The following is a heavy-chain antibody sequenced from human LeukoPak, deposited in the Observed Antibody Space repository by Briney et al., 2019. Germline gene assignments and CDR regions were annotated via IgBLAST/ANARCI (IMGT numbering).Heavy chain of an antibody. J-gene: IGHJ3*02. V-gene: IGHV4-39*01. D-gene: IGHD1-26*01. CDR1: GGSISGYY. CDR3: ARGGSYGDAFDI. Sequence: SETLSLTCTVSGGSISGYYWSWIRQPPGKGLEWIGSIYYSGSTYYNPSLKSRVTISVDTSKNQFSLKLSSVTAADTAVYYCARGGSYGDAFDIWGQGTMVTVSS. CDR2: IYYSGST.